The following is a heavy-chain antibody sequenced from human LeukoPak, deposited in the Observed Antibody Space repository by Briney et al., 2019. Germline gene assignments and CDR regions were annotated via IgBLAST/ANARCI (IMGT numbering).Heavy chain of an antibody. CDR2: IDSNTGGT. V-gene: IGHV1-2*02. CDR1: GYTFTDYY. J-gene: IGHJ4*02. CDR3: ARGALATRVRYEIDY. D-gene: IGHD5-12*01. Sequence: GASVKVSCKASGYTFTDYYMHWVRQAPGQGLEWMGWIDSNTGGTNFAQKFQGRVTMTRDTSITTAYMELSRVRSDDTAVYYCARGALATRVRYEIDYWGQGTLVTVSS.